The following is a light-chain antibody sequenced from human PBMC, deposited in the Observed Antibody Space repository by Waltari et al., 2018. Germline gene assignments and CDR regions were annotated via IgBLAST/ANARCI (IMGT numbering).Light chain of an antibody. CDR2: EGT. J-gene: IGLJ3*02. CDR1: SSEIGSHNL. Sequence: QSALTQPASVSGSPGQSITISCTAASSEIGSHNLVSWYQQRPGKAPRLLIFEGTKRPSGVSYRFSGSQSYRMASLTISGLQAEDEAAYYCCSYGGRSTWVFGGGTKLTVL. CDR3: CSYGGRSTWV. V-gene: IGLV2-23*01.